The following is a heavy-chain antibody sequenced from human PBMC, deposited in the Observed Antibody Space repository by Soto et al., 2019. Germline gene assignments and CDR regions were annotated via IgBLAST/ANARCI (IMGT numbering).Heavy chain of an antibody. D-gene: IGHD3-10*01. CDR2: ISGSGGST. CDR1: GFTFSSYA. CDR3: AKDMVRGVIPPILDS. Sequence: VQLLESGGGLVQPGGSLRLSCAASGFTFSSYAMSWVRQAPGKGLEWGSAISGSGGSTYYADSVKGRFTISRDNSKNTLYLQMNSLRAEDTAVYYCAKDMVRGVIPPILDSGGQGTLVTVSS. V-gene: IGHV3-23*01. J-gene: IGHJ4*02.